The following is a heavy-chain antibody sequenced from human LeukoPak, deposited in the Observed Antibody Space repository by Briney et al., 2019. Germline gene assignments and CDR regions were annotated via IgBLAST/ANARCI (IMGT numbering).Heavy chain of an antibody. CDR2: IKEDGREK. CDR3: ARLPLTARRHFEY. Sequence: PGGSLRLSCVVSEFTFNSYWRSWVRHAPGKGLEWVAHIKEDGREKYDVDSVKGRFTISRDNAKNSLYLQMNSLRAEDTAVYYCARLPLTARRHFEYWGQGTLVTVSS. D-gene: IGHD5-18*01. J-gene: IGHJ4*02. V-gene: IGHV3-7*05. CDR1: EFTFNSYW.